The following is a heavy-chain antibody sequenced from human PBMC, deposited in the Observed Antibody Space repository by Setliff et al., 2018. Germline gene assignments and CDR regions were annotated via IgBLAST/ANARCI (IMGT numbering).Heavy chain of an antibody. CDR1: GGSFSDYY. CDR2: IDHSGSA. V-gene: IGHV4-34*01. D-gene: IGHD2-15*01. J-gene: IGHJ5*02. Sequence: SETLSLTCGASGGSFSDYYWGWIRQTPGKGLEWIGEIDHSGSAKCNPSLKSRVTLSVYTPKNQFSLELTSVTAADTAVYYWGRGFSRIEGWGNWFDPWGQGILVTVSS. CDR3: GRGFSRIEGWGNWFDP.